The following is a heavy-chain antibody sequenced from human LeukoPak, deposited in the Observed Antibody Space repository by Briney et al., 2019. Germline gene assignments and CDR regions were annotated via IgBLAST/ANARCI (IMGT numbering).Heavy chain of an antibody. CDR3: PGTNSRGSFDI. V-gene: IGHV1-2*02. Sequence: ASVQVSCKASGGTFSSDAISWVRQAPGPPPDWMGLINPNSGGTNYAQKFRGRVTMPRDTSIRTAYIALSRLRSDDTAMYYFPGTNSRGSFDIGGQGTLVTVSS. D-gene: IGHD6-13*01. CDR1: GGTFSSDA. J-gene: IGHJ3*02. CDR2: INPNSGGT.